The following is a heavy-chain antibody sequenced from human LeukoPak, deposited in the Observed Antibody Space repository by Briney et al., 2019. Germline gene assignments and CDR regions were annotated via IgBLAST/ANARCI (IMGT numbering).Heavy chain of an antibody. CDR3: ARDRGGIDY. Sequence: GGSLRLSCATSGFSASSNYMSWVRQAPGKGLEWVSVIFSAGTTYYADSVKGRFIISRDNPKNTLFLQMKSLRVEDTAVYYCARDRGGIDYWGQGTLVTVSS. D-gene: IGHD3-10*01. CDR2: IFSAGTT. V-gene: IGHV3-66*01. J-gene: IGHJ4*02. CDR1: GFSASSNY.